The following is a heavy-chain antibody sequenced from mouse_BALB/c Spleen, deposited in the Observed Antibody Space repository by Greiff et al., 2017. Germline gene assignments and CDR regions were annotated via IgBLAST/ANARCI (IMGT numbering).Heavy chain of an antibody. CDR2: ISYDGSN. Sequence: ESGPGLVKPSQSLSLTCSVTGYSITSGYYWNWIRQFPGNKLEWMGYISYDGSNNYNPSLKNRISITRDTSKNQFFLKLNSVTTEDTATYYCASGDYPAYWGQGTLVTVSA. CDR3: ASGDYPAY. D-gene: IGHD2-4*01. CDR1: GYSITSGYY. J-gene: IGHJ3*01. V-gene: IGHV3-6*02.